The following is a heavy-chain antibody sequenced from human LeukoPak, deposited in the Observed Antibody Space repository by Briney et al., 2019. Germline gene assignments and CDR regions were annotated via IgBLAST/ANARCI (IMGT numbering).Heavy chain of an antibody. CDR1: GAFIATSSYY. CDR3: ARDPSRSCSGNYCYSH. J-gene: IGHJ1*01. V-gene: IGHV4-39*07. Sequence: SETLSLTCNVSGAFIATSSYYWGWIRQPPGKGLEWIGSVFYSGNSYYEPSFRGRVTISVDTYNNQFSLKLTSVTAADTAVYYCARDPSRSCSGNYCYSHWGQGTLVIVSS. D-gene: IGHD2-15*01. CDR2: VFYSGNS.